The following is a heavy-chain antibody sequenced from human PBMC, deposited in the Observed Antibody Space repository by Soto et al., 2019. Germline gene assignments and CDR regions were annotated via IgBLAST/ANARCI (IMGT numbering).Heavy chain of an antibody. CDR1: GGSISSSSYY. V-gene: IGHV4-39*01. CDR2: IYYSGST. J-gene: IGHJ4*02. Sequence: SETLSLTCTVSGGSISSSSYYWGWIRQPPGKGLEWIGSIYYSGSTYYNPSLKSRVTISVDTSKNQFSLKLSSVTAADTAVYYCASYYGSGSPPHPFDYWGQGTLVTVSS. CDR3: ASYYGSGSPPHPFDY. D-gene: IGHD3-10*01.